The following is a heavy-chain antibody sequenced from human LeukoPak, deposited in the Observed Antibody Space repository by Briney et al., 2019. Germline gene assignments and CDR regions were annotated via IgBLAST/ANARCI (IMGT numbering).Heavy chain of an antibody. V-gene: IGHV3-23*01. CDR1: GGSISSYY. J-gene: IGHJ4*02. D-gene: IGHD5-24*01. Sequence: ETLSLTCTVSGGSISSYYWSWVRQAPGKGLEWVSAISGSGGSTYYADSVKGRFTISRDNSKNTLYLQMNSLRAEDTAVYYCAKDPSVPSREIYFDYWGQGTLVTVSS. CDR3: AKDPSVPSREIYFDY. CDR2: ISGSGGST.